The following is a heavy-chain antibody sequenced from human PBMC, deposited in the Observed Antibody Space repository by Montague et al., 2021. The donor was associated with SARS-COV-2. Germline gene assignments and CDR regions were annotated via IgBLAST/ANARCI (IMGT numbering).Heavy chain of an antibody. Sequence: SETLSLTCAVHGGSFSTYSWNWIRQPPGKGLEWIGEIHHGGSTNYNPSLKSRVTLSADTSKNQFSLKLTSVTASDTAVSSCAGLGDGVVPSPILGVGPYYSYYYMDVWGKGTTVTVSS. V-gene: IGHV4-34*01. CDR3: AGLGDGVVPSPILGVGPYYSYYYMDV. D-gene: IGHD3-10*01. J-gene: IGHJ6*03. CDR1: GGSFSTYS. CDR2: IHHGGST.